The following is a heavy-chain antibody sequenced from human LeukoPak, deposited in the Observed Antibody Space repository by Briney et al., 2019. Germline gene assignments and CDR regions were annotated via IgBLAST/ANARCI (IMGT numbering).Heavy chain of an antibody. CDR2: INPNAGGT. Sequence: GTSVKVSCKASGYTFTGYYMHWMRQAPGQGLEWMGSINPNAGGTNCAQMFQGRVTMTRDTSISTAYMELSRLTSDDTAVYYCARKSVGDPWDNWGQGTLVTVSS. CDR1: GYTFTGYY. J-gene: IGHJ4*02. D-gene: IGHD3-10*01. V-gene: IGHV1-2*02. CDR3: ARKSVGDPWDN.